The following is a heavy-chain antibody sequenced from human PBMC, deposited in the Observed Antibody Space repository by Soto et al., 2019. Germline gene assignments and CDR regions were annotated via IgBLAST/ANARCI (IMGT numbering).Heavy chain of an antibody. CDR3: ARRTPCDTAMVYHYYYGMDV. V-gene: IGHV1-8*01. J-gene: IGHJ6*02. CDR1: GYTFTSYD. Sequence: ASVKVSCKASGYTFTSYDINWVRQATGQGLEWMGWMNPNSGNTGYAQKFQGRVTMTRNTSISTADMDLSSLRSEDTAVYDCARRTPCDTAMVYHYYYGMDVWGQGTTVTVSS. D-gene: IGHD5-18*01. CDR2: MNPNSGNT.